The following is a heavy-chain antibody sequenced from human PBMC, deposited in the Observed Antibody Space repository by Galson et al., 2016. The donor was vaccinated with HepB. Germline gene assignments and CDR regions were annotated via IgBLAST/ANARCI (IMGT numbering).Heavy chain of an antibody. J-gene: IGHJ5*02. CDR2: ISGSGGTT. V-gene: IGHV3-23*01. Sequence: SLRLSCAASGFTFSSYAMSWVRQSPGKELEWVSGISGSGGTTYYADSVKGRFTISRDNSKNTLYLQMNSLRTEDTAVYHCAKVPDTSTWGSWGQGTLVAVSS. CDR1: GFTFSSYA. CDR3: AKVPDTSTWGS. D-gene: IGHD6-13*01.